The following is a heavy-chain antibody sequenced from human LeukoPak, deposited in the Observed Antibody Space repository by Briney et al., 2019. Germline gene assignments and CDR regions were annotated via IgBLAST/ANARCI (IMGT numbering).Heavy chain of an antibody. J-gene: IGHJ4*02. V-gene: IGHV1-2*02. CDR3: ARDPPGAVGY. CDR2: INPNSGGT. D-gene: IGHD1-26*01. Sequence: ASVKVSCKASGYTFTSYYVHWVRQAPGQGLEWMGWINPNSGGTNYAQKFQGRVTMTRDTSISTAYMELSRLRSDDTAVYYCARDPPGAVGYWGQGTLVTVPS. CDR1: GYTFTSYY.